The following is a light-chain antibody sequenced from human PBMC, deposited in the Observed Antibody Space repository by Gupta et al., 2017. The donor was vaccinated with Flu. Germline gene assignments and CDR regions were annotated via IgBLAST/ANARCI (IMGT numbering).Light chain of an antibody. CDR2: AAS. V-gene: IGKV1-39*01. CDR3: YQRDRTRLT. J-gene: IGKJ1*01. Sequence: DIQMTQSPSSLSASVGDRVTITGRASHYISSYLNWYQQKPGKAPNLVLYAASTLQSAVTSTFSGGGSGTAFTFTIIRLLPQDVATYYCYQRDRTRLTFGQGTKLEIK. CDR1: HYISSY.